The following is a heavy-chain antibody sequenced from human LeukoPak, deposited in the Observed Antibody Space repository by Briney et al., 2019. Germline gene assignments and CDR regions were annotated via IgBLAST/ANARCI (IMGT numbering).Heavy chain of an antibody. CDR2: VYHSGST. D-gene: IGHD3-22*01. Sequence: SESLSLTCTVSGASISSDYWNWIRQPPGKGLEWIGHVYHSGSTNYNPSLKSRVTISVDTSKNQFSLKLSSVTAADTAVYYCARAGNYYYSSGYYSHFDYWGQGTLVTVSS. V-gene: IGHV4-59*01. CDR1: GASISSDY. CDR3: ARAGNYYYSSGYYSHFDY. J-gene: IGHJ4*02.